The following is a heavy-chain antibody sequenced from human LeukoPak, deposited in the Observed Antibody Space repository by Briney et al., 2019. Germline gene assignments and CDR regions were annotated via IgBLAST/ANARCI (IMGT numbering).Heavy chain of an antibody. CDR3: AKANYGGSVSVFYYCDY. V-gene: IGHV3-23*01. D-gene: IGHD4-23*01. CDR1: GFTFSSYA. CDR2: ISGSGAST. J-gene: IGHJ4*02. Sequence: PGGSLRLSCAASGFTFSSYAVSWVRPAPGKGLEWVSAISGSGASTYYADSVKGRFTISRDNSKNTLYLQMNSLRPEDTAVYCCAKANYGGSVSVFYYCDYWGQGTLVTVSS.